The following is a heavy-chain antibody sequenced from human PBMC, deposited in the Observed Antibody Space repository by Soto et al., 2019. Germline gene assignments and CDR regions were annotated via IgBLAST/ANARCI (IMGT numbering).Heavy chain of an antibody. CDR1: GGSISSSNL. J-gene: IGHJ6*02. CDR3: ARVLVYGSGSYDYYGMDV. CDR2: IYHSGST. Sequence: SETLSLTCAVSGGSISSSNLWSCVRQPPGKGLEWIGEIYHSGSTNYNPSLKSRVTISVDKSKNQFSLKLSSVTAADTAVYYCARVLVYGSGSYDYYGMDVWGQGTTVTVSS. V-gene: IGHV4-4*02. D-gene: IGHD3-10*01.